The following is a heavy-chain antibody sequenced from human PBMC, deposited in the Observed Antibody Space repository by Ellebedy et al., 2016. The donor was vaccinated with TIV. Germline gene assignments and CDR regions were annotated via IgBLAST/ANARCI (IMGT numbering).Heavy chain of an antibody. CDR2: ISYDGSNK. J-gene: IGHJ4*02. D-gene: IGHD4-17*01. CDR3: ARDDYGDYGISDY. CDR1: GFTFSSYG. Sequence: PGGSLRLSCAASGFTFSSYGMHWVRQAPGKGLEWVAVISYDGSNKYYADSVKGRFTISRDNSKNTLYLQMNSLRAEDTAVYYCARDDYGDYGISDYWGQGTLVTVSS. V-gene: IGHV3-30*03.